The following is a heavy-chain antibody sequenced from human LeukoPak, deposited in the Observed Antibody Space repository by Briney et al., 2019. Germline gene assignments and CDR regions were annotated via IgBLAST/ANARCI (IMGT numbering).Heavy chain of an antibody. J-gene: IGHJ4*02. CDR2: ISGSSSYI. V-gene: IGHV3-21*01. CDR3: ARDSAPSMIVVAYSPDY. Sequence: GGSLRLSCAASGFTFSSYSMNWVRQAPGKGLEWVSSISGSSSYIYYADSVKGRFTISRDNARNSLYLQMNSLRAEDTAVYYCARDSAPSMIVVAYSPDYWGQGTLVTVSS. CDR1: GFTFSSYS. D-gene: IGHD3-22*01.